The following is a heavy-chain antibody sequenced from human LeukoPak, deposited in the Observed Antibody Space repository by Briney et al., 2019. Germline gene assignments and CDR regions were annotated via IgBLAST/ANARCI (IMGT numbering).Heavy chain of an antibody. D-gene: IGHD1-20*01. CDR2: IKSKADGETI. Sequence: GGSLRLSCAAPGFTFTNAWMNWVRQAPGKGLEWVGRIKSKADGETIDYAAPVKGRFTFSRDDSKNMLYLQMNSLKSEDTAVYYCSTLTSRGLSDSWGQGTLVTVPS. CDR3: STLTSRGLSDS. CDR1: GFTFTNAW. V-gene: IGHV3-15*07. J-gene: IGHJ4*02.